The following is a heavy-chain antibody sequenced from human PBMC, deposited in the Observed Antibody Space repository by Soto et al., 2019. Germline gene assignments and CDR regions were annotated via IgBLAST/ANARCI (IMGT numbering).Heavy chain of an antibody. CDR3: VKDESINWYSGHFRH. J-gene: IGHJ1*01. Sequence: EVQLVESGGGLVQPGRSLRLSCAASGFTFDDYAMHWVRQVAGKGLEWVSGINWNSGSIGYGDSVKGRFASSRDNAKNSLHLQTNSLSAEDAAFYYCVKDESINWYSGHFRHWGQGTLVTVSS. CDR1: GFTFDDYA. CDR2: INWNSGSI. V-gene: IGHV3-9*01. D-gene: IGHD6-13*01.